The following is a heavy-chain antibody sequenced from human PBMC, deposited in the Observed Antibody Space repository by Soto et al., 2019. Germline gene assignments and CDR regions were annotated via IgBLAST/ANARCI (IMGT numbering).Heavy chain of an antibody. Sequence: GASVKVSCKASGYTFTSYVINWVRQATGQGLEWMGWMNPNSGNTGYAQKFQGRVTITRNTSISTAYMELSSLRSEGTAVYYCARGEEWLVQNWGQGTLVTVSS. CDR1: GYTFTSYV. CDR2: MNPNSGNT. CDR3: ARGEEWLVQN. D-gene: IGHD6-19*01. V-gene: IGHV1-8*01. J-gene: IGHJ4*02.